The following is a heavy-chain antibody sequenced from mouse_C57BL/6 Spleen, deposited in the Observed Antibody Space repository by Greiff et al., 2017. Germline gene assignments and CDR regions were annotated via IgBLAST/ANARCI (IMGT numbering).Heavy chain of an antibody. J-gene: IGHJ1*01. CDR1: GFTFSSYG. V-gene: IGHV5-6*01. D-gene: IGHD1-1*01. CDR3: ARHSYYDGSSLYWYFDV. Sequence: EVQRVESGGDLVKPGGSLKLSCAASGFTFSSYGMSWVRQTPDTRLEWVATISSGGSYTNYPDSVKGRVTISRDTAKNTLYLQMSRLKSEDTAMYYSARHSYYDGSSLYWYFDVWGAGTTVTVSS. CDR2: ISSGGSYT.